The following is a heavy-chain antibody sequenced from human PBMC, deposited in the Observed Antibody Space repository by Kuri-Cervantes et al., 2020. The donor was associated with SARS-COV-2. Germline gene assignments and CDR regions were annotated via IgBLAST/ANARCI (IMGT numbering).Heavy chain of an antibody. CDR2: IWNDGSNK. V-gene: IGHV3-33*08. J-gene: IGHJ4*02. D-gene: IGHD3-10*01. CDR3: ARDVGDSGSDY. Sequence: GGSLRLSCAASGFTFSTYDMYWVRQAPGKGLEWVAFIWNDGSNKYYADSVKGRFTISRDNSKNTLYLQMDSLRGDDTAVYYCARDVGDSGSDYWGQGTRGTVSS. CDR1: GFTFSTYD.